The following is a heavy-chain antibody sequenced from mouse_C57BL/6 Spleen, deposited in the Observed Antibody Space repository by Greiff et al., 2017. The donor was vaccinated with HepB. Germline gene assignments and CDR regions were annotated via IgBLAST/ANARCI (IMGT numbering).Heavy chain of an antibody. Sequence: VQLQQSGAELVMPGASVKLSCKASGYTFTSYWMHWVKQRPGQGLEWIGEIDPSDSYTNYNQKFKGKSTLTVDKSSSTAYMQRSSLTSEDSAVYYCARRGTTVVATPLADWGQGTLVTVSA. CDR1: GYTFTSYW. J-gene: IGHJ3*01. CDR3: ARRGTTVVATPLAD. D-gene: IGHD1-1*01. V-gene: IGHV1-69*01. CDR2: IDPSDSYT.